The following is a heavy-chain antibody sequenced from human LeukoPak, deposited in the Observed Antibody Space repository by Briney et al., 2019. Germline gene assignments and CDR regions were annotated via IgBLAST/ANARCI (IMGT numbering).Heavy chain of an antibody. CDR2: INPSGGST. V-gene: IGHV1-46*01. CDR1: GYTFTSYY. CDR3: ARTHFWSTPDEPPDY. J-gene: IGHJ4*02. Sequence: GASVKVSCTASGYTFTSYYMHWVRQAPGQGLEWMGIINPSGGSTSYAQKFQGRVTMTRDTSTSTVYMELSSLRSEDTAVYYCARTHFWSTPDEPPDYWGQGTLVTVSS. D-gene: IGHD3-3*01.